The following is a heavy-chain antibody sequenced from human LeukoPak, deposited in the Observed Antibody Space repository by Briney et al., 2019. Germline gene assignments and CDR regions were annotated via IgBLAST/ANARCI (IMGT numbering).Heavy chain of an antibody. CDR3: ATQKGWSYNAFDI. CDR1: GGSISSYF. D-gene: IGHD1-26*01. V-gene: IGHV4-59*08. Sequence: SETLSLTCTVSGGSISSYFWSLIRQPPGKGLEWIGYIYHSGSTHYNPSLKSRVTISVDTSKNQFSLNLSSVTAADTAVYYCATQKGWSYNAFDIWGQGTMVTVSS. CDR2: IYHSGST. J-gene: IGHJ3*02.